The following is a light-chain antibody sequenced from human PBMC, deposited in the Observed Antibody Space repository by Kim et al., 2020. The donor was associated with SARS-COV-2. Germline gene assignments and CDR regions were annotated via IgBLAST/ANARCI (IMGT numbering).Light chain of an antibody. J-gene: IGKJ1*01. CDR3: QQYNNWPRT. CDR2: GAS. Sequence: EIVMTQSPATLSVSPGERATLSCRASQSVSSNLVWYQQKPGQAPRLLISGASTRATGIPARFSGSGSETEFTLTISSLQSEDYAVYYCQQYNNWPRTFGQGTKVDIK. V-gene: IGKV3-15*01. CDR1: QSVSSN.